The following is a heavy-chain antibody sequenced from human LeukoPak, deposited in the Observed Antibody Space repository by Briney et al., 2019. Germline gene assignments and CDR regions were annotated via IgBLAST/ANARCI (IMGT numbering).Heavy chain of an antibody. J-gene: IGHJ4*02. V-gene: IGHV4-4*09. Sequence: PSETLSLTRTVSGGSLSSYYWSWIRQPPGKGLEWIGYIYTSGSTNYNPPLKSRVTISIDTSKNQFSLKLSSVTAADTAVYYCARGRVAGSSLDYGGQGTLVTVSS. CDR1: GGSLSSYY. CDR3: ARGRVAGSSLDY. D-gene: IGHD6-19*01. CDR2: IYTSGST.